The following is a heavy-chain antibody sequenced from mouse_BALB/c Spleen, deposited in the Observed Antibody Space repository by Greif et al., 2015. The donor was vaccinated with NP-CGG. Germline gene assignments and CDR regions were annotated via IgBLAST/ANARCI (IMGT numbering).Heavy chain of an antibody. J-gene: IGHJ4*01. D-gene: IGHD2-1*01. Sequence: VQLQQSGAELVRPGASVKLPCKASGYTFTSYWINWVKQRPGQGLEWIGDIYPSDSYTNYNQKFKDKATLTVDKSSSTAYMQLSSPTSEDSAVYYCTSVYYGNYEVAMDYWGQGTSVTVSS. CDR2: IYPSDSYT. CDR3: TSVYYGNYEVAMDY. CDR1: GYTFTSYW. V-gene: IGHV1-69*02.